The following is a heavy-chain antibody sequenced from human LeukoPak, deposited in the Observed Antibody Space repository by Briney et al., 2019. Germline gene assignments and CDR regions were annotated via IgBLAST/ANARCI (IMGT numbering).Heavy chain of an antibody. D-gene: IGHD4-17*01. Sequence: GGSLRLSCAASGFPFSTYAMSWVRQAPGKGLEWVSSIRGSDGSTYYADSVKGRFAISRDNSKNTLYLQMNSLRAEDTAVYYCAKDVYGDYGGLDYWGQGPLVTVSS. CDR1: GFPFSTYA. J-gene: IGHJ4*02. CDR2: IRGSDGST. V-gene: IGHV3-23*01. CDR3: AKDVYGDYGGLDY.